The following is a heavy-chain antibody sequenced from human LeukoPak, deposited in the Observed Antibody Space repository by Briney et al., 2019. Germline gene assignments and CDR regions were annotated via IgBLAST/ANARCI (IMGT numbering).Heavy chain of an antibody. CDR2: ISAYNGNT. D-gene: IGHD3-3*01. Sequence: ASVKVSCKTSGYTFDNYAINWVRQAPGQGLEWMGWISAYNGNTNYAQKLQGRVTMTTDTSTSTAYMELRSLRSDDTAVYYCARDLSEGTPYYDFWSGYHYGHNWFDPWGQGTLVTVSS. J-gene: IGHJ5*02. V-gene: IGHV1-18*04. CDR3: ARDLSEGTPYYDFWSGYHYGHNWFDP. CDR1: GYTFDNYA.